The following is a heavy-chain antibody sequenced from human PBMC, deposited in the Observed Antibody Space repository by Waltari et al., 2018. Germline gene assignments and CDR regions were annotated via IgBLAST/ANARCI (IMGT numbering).Heavy chain of an antibody. CDR3: ARDPYLALVGANGGYYFDY. CDR1: GYTFTGYY. D-gene: IGHD1-26*01. V-gene: IGHV1-2*02. J-gene: IGHJ4*02. CDR2: INPNRGGT. Sequence: QVPLVQSGAEVKKPGASVKVSCKASGYTFTGYYMHWVRQAPGHGPEWMGWINPNRGGTNYAQKFQGRVTMTRDTSISTAYMELSRLRSDDTAVYYCARDPYLALVGANGGYYFDYWGQGTLVTVSS.